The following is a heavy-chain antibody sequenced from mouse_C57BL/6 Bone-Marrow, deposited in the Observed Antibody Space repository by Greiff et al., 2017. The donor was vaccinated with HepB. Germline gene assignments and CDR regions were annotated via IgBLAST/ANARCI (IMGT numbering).Heavy chain of an antibody. CDR2: INPNNGGT. Sequence: EVKLQQSGPELVKPGASVKMSCKASGYTFTDYNMHWVKQSHGKSLEWIGYINPNNGGTSYNQKFKGKATLTVNKSSSTAYMELRSLTSEDSAVYYCARERHYYGSSYGYWGQGTLVTVSA. CDR3: ARERHYYGSSYGY. J-gene: IGHJ3*01. D-gene: IGHD1-1*01. V-gene: IGHV1-22*01. CDR1: GYTFTDYN.